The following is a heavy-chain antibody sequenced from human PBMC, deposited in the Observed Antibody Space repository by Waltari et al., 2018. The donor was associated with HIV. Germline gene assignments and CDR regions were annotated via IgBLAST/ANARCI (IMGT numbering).Heavy chain of an antibody. D-gene: IGHD6-13*01. CDR3: AKEHQYSHTWYSFYGMDV. CDR1: GFTFTNSA. CDR2: ISSSAYST. Sequence: EGQLLESGGGLVQPGGSLQLPRAASGFTFTNSAMNWVGQAPGKGREWVAAISSSAYSTYYADSGKGRFTISRDNSQNKLFLQMNSLRADDTAVYFCAKEHQYSHTWYSFYGMDVWGQGTTVTVSS. J-gene: IGHJ6*02. V-gene: IGHV3-23*01.